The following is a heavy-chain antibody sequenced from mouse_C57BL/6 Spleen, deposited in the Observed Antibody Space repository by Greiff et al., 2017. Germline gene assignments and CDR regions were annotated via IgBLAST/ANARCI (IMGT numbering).Heavy chain of an antibody. CDR3: ERSWDY. CDR2: INPSTGGT. CDR1: GYSFTGYY. V-gene: IGHV1-42*01. D-gene: IGHD4-1*01. J-gene: IGHJ3*01. Sequence: VQLQQSGPELVKPGASVKISCKASGYSFTGYYMNWVKQSPEKSLEWIGEINPSTGGTTYNQKFKAQATLTVDKSSSTAYMQLESLTSEDSAVCYCERSWDYWGQGTLVTVSA.